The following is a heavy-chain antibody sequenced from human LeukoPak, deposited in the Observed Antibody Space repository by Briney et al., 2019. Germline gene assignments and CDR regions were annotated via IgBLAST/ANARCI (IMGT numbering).Heavy chain of an antibody. V-gene: IGHV3-11*01. Sequence: PGGSLRLSCAASGFTFSDYYMSWIRQAPGKGLEWVSYISSSGSTIYYADSVKGRFTISRDNAKNSLYLQMNSLRAEDTAVYYCARGPEWPSRTAAGIISDYWGQGTLVTVSS. CDR1: GFTFSDYY. CDR3: ARGPEWPSRTAAGIISDY. J-gene: IGHJ4*02. CDR2: ISSSGSTI. D-gene: IGHD6-13*01.